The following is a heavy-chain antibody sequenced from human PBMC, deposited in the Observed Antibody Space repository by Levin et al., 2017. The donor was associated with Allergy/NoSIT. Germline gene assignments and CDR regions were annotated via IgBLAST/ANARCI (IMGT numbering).Heavy chain of an antibody. CDR1: GYTFTSYY. J-gene: IGHJ5*02. CDR3: ARDVSPTSGSQPRGGLDP. V-gene: IGHV1-46*01. CDR2: INPSGGST. D-gene: IGHD3-10*01. Sequence: GESLKISCKASGYTFTSYYMHWVRQAPGQGLEWMGIINPSGGSTSYAQKFQGRVTMTRDTSTSTVYMELSSLRSEDTAVYYCARDVSPTSGSQPRGGLDPWGQGTLVTVSS.